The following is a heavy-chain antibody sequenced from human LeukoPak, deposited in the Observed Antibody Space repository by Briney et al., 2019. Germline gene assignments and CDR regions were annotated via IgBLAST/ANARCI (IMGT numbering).Heavy chain of an antibody. J-gene: IGHJ4*02. Sequence: GGSLRLSCAASGFTFNNDPMNWVRQAPGKGLEWVAHIRSDTKTIVYADSVKGRFIISRDNAKNSLSLQMNSLRVEETAVYYCARDQNWVFDYWGQGTLVTVSS. CDR1: GFTFNNDP. CDR2: IRSDTKTI. V-gene: IGHV3-48*01. D-gene: IGHD7-27*01. CDR3: ARDQNWVFDY.